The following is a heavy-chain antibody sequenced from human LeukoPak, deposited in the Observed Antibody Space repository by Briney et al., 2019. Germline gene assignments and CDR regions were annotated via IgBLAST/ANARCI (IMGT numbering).Heavy chain of an antibody. V-gene: IGHV7-4-1*02. CDR3: ARHDNDDDFDY. D-gene: IGHD3-16*01. Sequence: ASVKVSCKASGYTFTRYAINWLRQAPAQGLEWMGWINMYTANPAYAQGFTERFVFSLDTSVTTAYLQISNLKTEDTAVYYCARHDNDDDFDYWGQGTLVTVSS. J-gene: IGHJ4*02. CDR1: GYTFTRYA. CDR2: INMYTANP.